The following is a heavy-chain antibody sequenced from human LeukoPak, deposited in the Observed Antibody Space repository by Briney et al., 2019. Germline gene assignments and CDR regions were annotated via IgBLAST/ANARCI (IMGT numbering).Heavy chain of an antibody. Sequence: ASVKVSCKASGYTFTSYAMHWVRQAPGQRLEWMGWINAGNGNTKYSQKFQGRVTITRDTSVSTAYMELSSLRSEDTAVYYCARAGFVVVPAAIYWFDPWGQGTLVTVSS. D-gene: IGHD2-2*01. CDR2: INAGNGNT. J-gene: IGHJ5*02. V-gene: IGHV1-3*01. CDR3: ARAGFVVVPAAIYWFDP. CDR1: GYTFTSYA.